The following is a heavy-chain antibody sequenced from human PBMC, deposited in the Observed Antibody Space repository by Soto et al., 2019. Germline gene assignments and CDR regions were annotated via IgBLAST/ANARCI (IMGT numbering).Heavy chain of an antibody. D-gene: IGHD2-15*01. CDR3: TTDNPESYRSCYSGSSLYCYYMYG. J-gene: IGHJ6*03. CDR1: GFTFGDYA. Sequence: EVQLVESGGGLVQPGRSLRLSCTASGFTFGDYAMSWFRQAPGKGLEWVGFIRSKAYGGTTEYAASVKGRFTISRDDSKSIAYLQMTSLKSEETAVYYCTTDNPESYRSCYSGSSLYCYYMYGWGKGTTVTVSS. CDR2: IRSKAYGGTT. V-gene: IGHV3-49*03.